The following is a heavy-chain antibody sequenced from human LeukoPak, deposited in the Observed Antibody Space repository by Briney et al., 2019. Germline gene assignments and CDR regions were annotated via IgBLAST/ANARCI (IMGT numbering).Heavy chain of an antibody. V-gene: IGHV3-7*01. Sequence: GGSLRLSRAVSGALRGYWITWVRQAPGKGLEWVGNVHPGGSEKYYADSVRGRFTISRDTARNLVFLQMNSLRGEDTAVYYCARDLYGGTFDYWGQGSLVTVSS. D-gene: IGHD4-23*01. CDR3: ARDLYGGTFDY. CDR2: VHPGGSEK. CDR1: GALRGYW. J-gene: IGHJ4*02.